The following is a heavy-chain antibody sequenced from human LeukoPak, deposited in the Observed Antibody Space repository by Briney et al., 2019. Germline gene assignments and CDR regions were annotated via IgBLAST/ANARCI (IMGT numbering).Heavy chain of an antibody. J-gene: IGHJ4*02. D-gene: IGHD2-15*01. CDR1: GFTFSSYW. V-gene: IGHV3-7*01. CDR3: ARVKGYCSGGSCYYAPFDY. CDR2: IKQEGSEK. Sequence: GGSLRLSCAASGFTFSSYWMSWVRQAPGKGRGWVANIKQEGSEKYYVDSVKGRLTISRDNANNSLYLQMNSLRAEDTAVYYCARVKGYCSGGSCYYAPFDYWGQGTLVTVSS.